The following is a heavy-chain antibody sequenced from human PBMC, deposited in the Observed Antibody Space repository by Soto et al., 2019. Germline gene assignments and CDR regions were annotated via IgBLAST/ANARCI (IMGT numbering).Heavy chain of an antibody. J-gene: IGHJ4*02. CDR2: IYYSGST. CDR1: GGSISTYY. V-gene: IGHV4-59*06. D-gene: IGHD6-19*01. CDR3: ARDHGYGSGCFDY. Sequence: SETLSLTCSVSGGSISTYYWSWIRQPPGKGLEWIGYIYYSGSTYYNPSLKSRVTISVDTSKNQFSLKLSSVTAADTAVYYCARDHGYGSGCFDYWGQGTLVTVSS.